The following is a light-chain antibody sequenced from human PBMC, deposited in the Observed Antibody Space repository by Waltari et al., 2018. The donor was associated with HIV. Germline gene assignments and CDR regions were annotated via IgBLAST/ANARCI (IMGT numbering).Light chain of an antibody. Sequence: DIVMTQSPDSLAVSLGERATINCKSSQSLLYRSNNKNYLAWYQQKPGQPPNLLIYWASTRESGVPDRFSGSGSGTDFTLTISSLQAEDVAVYYCQQYYTTPLTFGRGTKVEI. V-gene: IGKV4-1*01. CDR3: QQYYTTPLT. J-gene: IGKJ4*01. CDR2: WAS. CDR1: QSLLYRSNNKNY.